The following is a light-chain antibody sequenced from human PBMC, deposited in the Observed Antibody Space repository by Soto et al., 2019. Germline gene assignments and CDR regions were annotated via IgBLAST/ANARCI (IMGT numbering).Light chain of an antibody. J-gene: IGLJ2*01. CDR2: DSN. V-gene: IGLV1-51*01. Sequence: QSVLTQPPSVSAAPGQKVTISCSGSSSNIGNNYVSWYQQLPGTAPKLLIYDSNKRPSGIPDRFSGSKSGTSATLGITGRQTGDEADYYCGTWDSSLSAVVFGGGTKVTVL. CDR1: SSNIGNNY. CDR3: GTWDSSLSAVV.